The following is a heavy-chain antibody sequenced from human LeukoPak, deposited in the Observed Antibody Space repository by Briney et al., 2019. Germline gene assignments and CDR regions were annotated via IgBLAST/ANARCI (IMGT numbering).Heavy chain of an antibody. CDR1: GDSVSRNSVA. CDR3: ARVEYFGSGSYRFDP. CDR2: TYYRSKWYK. V-gene: IGHV6-1*01. D-gene: IGHD3-10*01. J-gene: IGHJ5*02. Sequence: SQTLSLTCAISGDSVSRNSVARNWIRQSPSRGLEWLGRTYYRSKWYKEYAASVRSRITISPDASKNQFSLQLNSVTPEDTAVYYCARVEYFGSGSYRFDPWGQGTLVTVSS.